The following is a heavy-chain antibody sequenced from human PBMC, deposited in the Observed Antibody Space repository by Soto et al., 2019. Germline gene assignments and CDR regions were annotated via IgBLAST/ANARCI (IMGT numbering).Heavy chain of an antibody. CDR3: VRATLSWGHYYFRGLDV. J-gene: IGHJ6*02. V-gene: IGHV3-7*01. CDR1: GFMFGTYW. CDR2: IKHDGNEK. D-gene: IGHD3-22*01. Sequence: GGSLRLSCAATGFMFGTYWMSWVRQAPGKGLEWVANIKHDGNEKYYADSVKGRFTVSRDNVKNFLHLQMSSLRGDDTGVYFCVRATLSWGHYYFRGLDVWGQGTTVTVS.